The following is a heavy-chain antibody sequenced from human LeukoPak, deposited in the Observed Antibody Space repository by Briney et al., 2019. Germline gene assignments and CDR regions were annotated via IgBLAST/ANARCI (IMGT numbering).Heavy chain of an antibody. CDR3: ARKWSSSWSSFDY. V-gene: IGHV3-7*05. Sequence: GGSLRLSCAASGFTFSSYWMSWVRQAPEKGLEWVAKITQDGSDKYYVGSVKGRFTVSRDNAQNSLYLQMNSLRAEDTAIYYCARKWSSSWSSFDYWGQGTLVTVSS. J-gene: IGHJ4*02. CDR2: ITQDGSDK. CDR1: GFTFSSYW. D-gene: IGHD6-13*01.